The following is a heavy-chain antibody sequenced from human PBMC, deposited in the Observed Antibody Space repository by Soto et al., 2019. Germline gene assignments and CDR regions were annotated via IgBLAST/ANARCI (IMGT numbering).Heavy chain of an antibody. V-gene: IGHV4-39*07. CDR1: GGSISSSSYY. D-gene: IGHD6-13*01. CDR3: ARDHQSGESWSFDY. J-gene: IGHJ4*02. Sequence: SETLSLTCTVSGGSISSSSYYWGWIRQPPGKGLEWIGSIYYSGSTYYNPSLKSRVTISVDKSRNQLSLELRSVTAADTALYYCARDHQSGESWSFDYWGQGILVTVSS. CDR2: IYYSGST.